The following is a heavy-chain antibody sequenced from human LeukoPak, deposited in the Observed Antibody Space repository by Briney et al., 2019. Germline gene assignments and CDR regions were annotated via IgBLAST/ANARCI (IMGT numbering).Heavy chain of an antibody. CDR3: AKDLENDCSSTSCLSDY. Sequence: GGSLRLSCAASGFTFSSYAMSWVRQAPGKGLEWVSAISGSGGSTYYADSVKGRFTISRDNSKNTLYLQMNSLRAGDTAVYYCAKDLENDCSSTSCLSDYWGQGTLVTVSS. CDR1: GFTFSSYA. CDR2: ISGSGGST. D-gene: IGHD2-2*01. J-gene: IGHJ4*02. V-gene: IGHV3-23*01.